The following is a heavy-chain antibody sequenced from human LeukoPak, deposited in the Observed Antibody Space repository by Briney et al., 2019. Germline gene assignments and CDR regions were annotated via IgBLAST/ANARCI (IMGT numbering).Heavy chain of an antibody. V-gene: IGHV4-61*01. J-gene: IGHJ6*04. Sequence: SETLSLTCTVSGGSVSSGSYYWSWIRQPPGKGLEWIGYIYYSGSTNYNPSLKSRVTISVDTSKNQFSLKLSSVTAADTAVYYCAGDEGSGSYLRTYYYYGMDVWGKGTTVTVSS. CDR1: GGSVSSGSYY. CDR3: AGDEGSGSYLRTYYYYGMDV. CDR2: IYYSGST. D-gene: IGHD3-10*01.